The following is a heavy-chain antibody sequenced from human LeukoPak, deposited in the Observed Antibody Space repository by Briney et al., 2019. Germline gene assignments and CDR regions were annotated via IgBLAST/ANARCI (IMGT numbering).Heavy chain of an antibody. J-gene: IGHJ4*02. Sequence: GSGGSLRLSCVGAGLSNADYGMSWVRQVPGKGLEWVSGIDWSGAASEYADSVKGRFTISRDNAKKSLYLQMNTLRPEDTGVYYCARDLSATWYSLGYWGQGTLVTVSS. CDR1: GLSNADYG. CDR2: IDWSGAAS. D-gene: IGHD2-21*02. CDR3: ARDLSATWYSLGY. V-gene: IGHV3-20*04.